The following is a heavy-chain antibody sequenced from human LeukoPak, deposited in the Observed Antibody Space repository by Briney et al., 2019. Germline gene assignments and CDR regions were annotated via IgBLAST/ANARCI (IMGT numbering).Heavy chain of an antibody. D-gene: IGHD3-16*01. CDR3: ARIGGFWAFDI. Sequence: SETLSLTCTVSGGSTSSGDYYWSWIRQPPGKGLEWIGYIYHGGSTYYTPSLRSQVTISVDRSKKQISLKLTSVTVADTAVYYCARIGGFWAFDIWGQGTMVTVSS. CDR2: IYHGGST. CDR1: GGSTSSGDYY. J-gene: IGHJ3*02. V-gene: IGHV4-30-4*08.